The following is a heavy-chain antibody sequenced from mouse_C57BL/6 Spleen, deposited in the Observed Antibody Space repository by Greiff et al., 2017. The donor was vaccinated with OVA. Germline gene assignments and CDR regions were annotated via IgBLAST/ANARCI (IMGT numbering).Heavy chain of an antibody. D-gene: IGHD4-1*01. CDR2: IYPGSGNT. J-gene: IGHJ2*01. Sequence: VQLVESGAELVRPGASVKLSCKASGYTFTDYYINWVKQRPGQGLEWIARIYPGSGNTYYNEKFKGKATLTAEKSSSTAYMQLSSLTSEDSAVYFCAAGTRGYFDYWGQGTTLTVSS. CDR3: AAGTRGYFDY. CDR1: GYTFTDYY. V-gene: IGHV1-76*01.